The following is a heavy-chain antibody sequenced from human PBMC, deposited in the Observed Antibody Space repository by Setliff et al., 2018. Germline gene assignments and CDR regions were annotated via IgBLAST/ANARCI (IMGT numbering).Heavy chain of an antibody. CDR2: IYPGDSDT. CDR1: GDIFANSW. J-gene: IGHJ5*02. Sequence: PGESLKISCTGSGDIFANSWIGWVRQMPGKGLEYIGIIYPGDSDTRYSPSFHGQVTISVDKSTNTAYLQWGSLKASDTATYYCARLTAESSWRRFDPWGQGTPVTVSS. D-gene: IGHD3-3*01. CDR3: ARLTAESSWRRFDP. V-gene: IGHV5-51*01.